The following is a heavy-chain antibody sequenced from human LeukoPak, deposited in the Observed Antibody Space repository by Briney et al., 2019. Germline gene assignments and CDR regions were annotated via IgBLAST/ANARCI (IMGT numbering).Heavy chain of an antibody. CDR2: INHSGST. CDR3: ARRSVNYSYGKTGYLDY. Sequence: SETLSLTCAVYGGSFSGYYWSWIRQPPGKGLEWIGEINHSGSTNYNPSLKSRVTISVDTSKNQFSLKLSSVTAADTAVYYCARRSVNYSYGKTGYLDYWGQGTLVTVSP. J-gene: IGHJ4*02. CDR1: GGSFSGYY. D-gene: IGHD5-18*01. V-gene: IGHV4-34*01.